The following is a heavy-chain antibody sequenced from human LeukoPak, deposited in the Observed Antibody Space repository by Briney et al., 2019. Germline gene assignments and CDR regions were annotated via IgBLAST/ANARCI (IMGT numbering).Heavy chain of an antibody. Sequence: PSETLSLTCSVSGGSISSYYWSWIRQPRGKGLEWIGYIYDSGSTNYNPSLKSRVNISVDTSKNQFSLKLSSVTAADTAVYYCARVPGPFDYWGQGTLVTVSS. CDR2: IYDSGST. J-gene: IGHJ4*02. V-gene: IGHV4-59*08. CDR3: ARVPGPFDY. CDR1: GGSISSYY.